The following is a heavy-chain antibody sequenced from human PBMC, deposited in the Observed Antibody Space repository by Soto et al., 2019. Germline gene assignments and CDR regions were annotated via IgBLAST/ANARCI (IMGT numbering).Heavy chain of an antibody. Sequence: QVQLVQSGAEVKKPGASVKVSCKASGYTFTSYGISWVRQAPGQGLEWMGWISAYNGNTNYAQKLQGRVTMTTDTTTSTAYMDLRSLRSDDTAVYYCARDRVAAADPNNWFDPWGQGTLVTVSS. CDR3: ARDRVAAADPNNWFDP. CDR2: ISAYNGNT. J-gene: IGHJ5*02. V-gene: IGHV1-18*01. D-gene: IGHD6-13*01. CDR1: GYTFTSYG.